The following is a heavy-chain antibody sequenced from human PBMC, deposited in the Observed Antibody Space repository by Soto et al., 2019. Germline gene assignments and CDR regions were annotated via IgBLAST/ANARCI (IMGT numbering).Heavy chain of an antibody. D-gene: IGHD1-7*01. Sequence: ASVKLYCKASGYTFTSYGISWVRQAPGQGLEWMGWISAYNGNTNYAQKLQGRVTMTTDTSTSTAYMELRSLRSDDTAVYYCARGPDNWNYNWFDPWGQGTLVTVSS. J-gene: IGHJ5*02. CDR2: ISAYNGNT. CDR3: ARGPDNWNYNWFDP. V-gene: IGHV1-18*01. CDR1: GYTFTSYG.